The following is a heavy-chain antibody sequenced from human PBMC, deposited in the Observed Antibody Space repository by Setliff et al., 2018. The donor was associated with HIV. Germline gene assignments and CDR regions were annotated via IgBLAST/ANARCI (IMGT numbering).Heavy chain of an antibody. CDR3: ATQRWLIPDY. CDR1: GYTFTDYY. CDR2: VDSEDGET. Sequence: ASVKVSCKASGYTFTDYYMHWVKQAPGKGLEWMGRVDSEDGETKYAETFQGRLTITADTSIDTAYMELISLTSEDTAVYYCATQRWLIPDYWGQGTLVTVSS. J-gene: IGHJ4*02. V-gene: IGHV1-69-2*01. D-gene: IGHD5-12*01.